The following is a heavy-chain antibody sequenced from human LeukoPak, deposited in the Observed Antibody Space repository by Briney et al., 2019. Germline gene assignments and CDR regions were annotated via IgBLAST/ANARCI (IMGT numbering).Heavy chain of an antibody. CDR1: GGSISSYY. D-gene: IGHD3-22*01. CDR2: IYYSGST. V-gene: IGHV4-59*01. Sequence: PSETLSLTCTVFGGSISSYYWSWIRQPPGKGLEWIGYIYYSGSTNYNPSLKSRVTISVDTSKNQFSLKLSSVTAADTAVYYCAREEPDSSGYYSLWGQGTLVTVSS. J-gene: IGHJ4*02. CDR3: AREEPDSSGYYSL.